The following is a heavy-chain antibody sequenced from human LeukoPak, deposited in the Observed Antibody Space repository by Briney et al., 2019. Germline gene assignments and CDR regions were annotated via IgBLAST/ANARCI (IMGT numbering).Heavy chain of an antibody. Sequence: KVSCKASGYTFTSYGISWVRQAPGQGLEWMGIIYPGDSDTRYSPSFQGQVTISADKSISTAYLQWSSLKASDTAMYYCARTYCSGGSCYFAGFDYWGQGTLVTVSS. J-gene: IGHJ4*02. CDR3: ARTYCSGGSCYFAGFDY. D-gene: IGHD2-15*01. CDR2: IYPGDSDT. V-gene: IGHV5-51*01. CDR1: GYTFTSYG.